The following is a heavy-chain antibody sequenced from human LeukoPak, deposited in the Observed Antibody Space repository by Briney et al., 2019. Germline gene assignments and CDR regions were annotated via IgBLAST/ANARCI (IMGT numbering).Heavy chain of an antibody. J-gene: IGHJ4*02. Sequence: GGSLRLSCAASGFTVSSNYMSWVRQAPGKGLEGVSVIYSGGSTYYADSVKGRFTISRDNSKNTLYLQMNSLRAEDTAVYYCARGDRERSFLAPGHWGQGTLVTVSS. CDR1: GFTVSSNY. V-gene: IGHV3-66*01. CDR2: IYSGGST. CDR3: ARGDRERSFLAPGH. D-gene: IGHD3-3*01.